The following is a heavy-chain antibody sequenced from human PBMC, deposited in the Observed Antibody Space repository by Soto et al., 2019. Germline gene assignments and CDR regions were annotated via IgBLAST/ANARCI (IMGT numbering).Heavy chain of an antibody. J-gene: IGHJ4*02. CDR2: TDYSGNT. D-gene: IGHD6-19*01. V-gene: IGHV4-59*08. CDR3: ARAVGDPLPYLDY. CDR1: SDSISSYY. Sequence: QVQLQESGPGLVRPSETLSLTCTVSSDSISSYYWIWIRHPPRKGLERIGYTDYSGNTNYNPSPNSRVTITGDTSKNQSSLRLSSVIAADTAVYYCARAVGDPLPYLDYWGVVTLVSVAS.